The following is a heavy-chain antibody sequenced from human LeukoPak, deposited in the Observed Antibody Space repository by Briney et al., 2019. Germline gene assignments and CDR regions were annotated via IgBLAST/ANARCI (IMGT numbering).Heavy chain of an antibody. Sequence: GGSLRLSCAASGFTVSSNYMSWVRQAPGKGLEWVSVIYSGGSTYYADYVKGRFTISRDNSKNTLYLQMNSLRAEDTAVYYCARGYCSSTSCYDYFDYWGQGTLVTVSS. CDR3: ARGYCSSTSCYDYFDY. J-gene: IGHJ4*02. V-gene: IGHV3-66*01. CDR1: GFTVSSNY. CDR2: IYSGGST. D-gene: IGHD2-2*01.